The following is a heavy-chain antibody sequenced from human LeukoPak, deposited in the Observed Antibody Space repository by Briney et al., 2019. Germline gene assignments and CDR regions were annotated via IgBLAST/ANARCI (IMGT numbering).Heavy chain of an antibody. Sequence: SETLSLTCTVSGGSISSSSYYWGWIRQPPGKGLEWIGSIYYSGSTYYNPSLKSRVTISVDRSKNQFSLKLSSVTAADTAVYYCARDATMMDAFDIWGQGTMVTVSS. J-gene: IGHJ3*02. D-gene: IGHD3-22*01. CDR3: ARDATMMDAFDI. CDR2: IYYSGST. CDR1: GGSISSSSYY. V-gene: IGHV4-39*07.